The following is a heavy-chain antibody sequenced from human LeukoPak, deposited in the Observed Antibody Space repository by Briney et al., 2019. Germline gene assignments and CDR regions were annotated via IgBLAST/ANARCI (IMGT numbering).Heavy chain of an antibody. CDR2: IKQDGSEK. CDR3: ARETRRPSLDTNAFDI. D-gene: IGHD5-18*01. V-gene: IGHV3-7*03. J-gene: IGHJ3*02. Sequence: LTGGSLRLSCAASGFTFSNYWMTWVRQAPGKGLEWVANIKQDGSEKYYVDSVKGRFTISRDNPKNSLYLQMDSLRAEDTAVYYCARETRRPSLDTNAFDIWGQGTMVTVSS. CDR1: GFTFSNYW.